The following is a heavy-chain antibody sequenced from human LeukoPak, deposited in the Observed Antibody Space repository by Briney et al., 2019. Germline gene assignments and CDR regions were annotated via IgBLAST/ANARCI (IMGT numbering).Heavy chain of an antibody. J-gene: IGHJ5*02. CDR3: AGCAAVSFNWFDP. CDR1: GGSFSGYY. Sequence: KSSETLSLTCAVYGGSFSGYYWSWIRQPPGKGLEWIGEINHSGSTNYNPSLKSRVTISVDTSKNQFSLKLSSVTAADTAVYYCAGCAAVSFNWFDPWGQGTLVTVSS. V-gene: IGHV4-34*01. D-gene: IGHD6-25*01. CDR2: INHSGST.